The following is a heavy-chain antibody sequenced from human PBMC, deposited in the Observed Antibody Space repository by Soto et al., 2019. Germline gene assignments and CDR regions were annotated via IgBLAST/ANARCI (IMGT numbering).Heavy chain of an antibody. V-gene: IGHV1-18*01. CDR1: GYTFTIYG. Sequence: GASVKVFCKASGYTFTIYGIIWVRQAPGQGLEWMGWISAYNGNTNYAQKLQGRVTMTTDTSTSTAYMELRSLRSDDTAVYYCARDAMVGYDFWSGYYTAYYYYGMDVWGQGTTVTVSS. CDR3: ARDAMVGYDFWSGYYTAYYYYGMDV. J-gene: IGHJ6*02. D-gene: IGHD3-3*01. CDR2: ISAYNGNT.